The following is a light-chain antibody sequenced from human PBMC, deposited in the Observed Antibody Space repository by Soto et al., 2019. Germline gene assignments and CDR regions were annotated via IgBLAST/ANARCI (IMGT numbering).Light chain of an antibody. V-gene: IGKV3-20*01. Sequence: EIVLTQSPGTLSLSPGERATLSCRASQGVSSYLAWYQQKPGQAPRLLIYGASSRATGIPDRFSGSGSGTDFTLTISRLEPEDFAVYYCQQYGSSPRTFGQGTKVDI. CDR1: QGVSSY. CDR3: QQYGSSPRT. CDR2: GAS. J-gene: IGKJ1*01.